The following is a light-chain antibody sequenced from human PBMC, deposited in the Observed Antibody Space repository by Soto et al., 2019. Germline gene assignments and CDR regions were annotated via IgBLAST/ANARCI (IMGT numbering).Light chain of an antibody. CDR1: QDIRNY. Sequence: EIQMTQSQCYMSASVGDRVTITCEANQDIRNYLIWYQHKPWKAPKLLIFDASNLETVVPSSFSGSGSGTEFTLTISSLQPEDFATYYCQQHGQWPITFGQGTRLEI. CDR3: QQHGQWPIT. J-gene: IGKJ5*01. CDR2: DAS. V-gene: IGKV1-33*01.